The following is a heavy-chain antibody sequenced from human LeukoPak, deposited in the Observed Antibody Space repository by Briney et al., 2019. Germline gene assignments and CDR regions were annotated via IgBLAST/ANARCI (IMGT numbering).Heavy chain of an antibody. D-gene: IGHD3-10*01. CDR2: ISGYNGNT. CDR3: ARDDNYGSGQPDD. V-gene: IGHV1-18*01. Sequence: ASMKVSCKASGYTFTSYGITWVRQAPGQGLEWMGWISGYNGNTNYAQKFQGRVTMTTDTSTSTVYMELRSLRSDDTAVDYCARDDNYGSGQPDDWGQGTLVTVSS. CDR1: GYTFTSYG. J-gene: IGHJ4*02.